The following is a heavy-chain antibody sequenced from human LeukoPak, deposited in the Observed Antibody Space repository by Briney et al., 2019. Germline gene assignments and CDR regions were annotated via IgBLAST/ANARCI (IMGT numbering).Heavy chain of an antibody. CDR2: IYYSGST. Sequence: SETLSLTCTVSGRSISSSSYYWGWIRQPPGKGLEWIGSIYYSGSTYYNPSLKSRVTISEDTSKNQFSLKPSSVTAADTAVYYCARDEGYYDSSEDQPLFDYWGQGTLVTVSP. CDR1: GRSISSSSYY. D-gene: IGHD3-22*01. J-gene: IGHJ4*02. CDR3: ARDEGYYDSSEDQPLFDY. V-gene: IGHV4-39*07.